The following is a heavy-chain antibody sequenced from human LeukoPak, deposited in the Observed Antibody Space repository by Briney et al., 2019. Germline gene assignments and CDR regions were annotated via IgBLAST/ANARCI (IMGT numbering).Heavy chain of an antibody. V-gene: IGHV1-18*01. CDR2: ISAYNGNT. CDR1: GYTFTSYG. Sequence: GASVKVSCKASGYTFTSYGISWVRQAPGQGLGWMGWISAYNGNTNYAQKLQGRVTMTTDTSTSTAYMELRSLRSDDTAVYYCARDKAYYYDSSGIVPKDAFDIWGQGTMVTVSS. D-gene: IGHD3-22*01. CDR3: ARDKAYYYDSSGIVPKDAFDI. J-gene: IGHJ3*02.